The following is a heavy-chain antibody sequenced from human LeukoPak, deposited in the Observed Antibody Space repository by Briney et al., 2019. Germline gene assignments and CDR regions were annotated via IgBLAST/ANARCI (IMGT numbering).Heavy chain of an antibody. CDR2: INPIFGTA. J-gene: IGHJ4*02. V-gene: IGHV1-69*13. Sequence: ASVKVSCKASGGTFSSYAISWVRQAPGQGIEWMGRINPIFGTANYAQKFQGRVTITPDESTSSAYMEPSSLRSEDTAVYYCARDLTPAYGLVYYFDYWGQGTLVTVSS. CDR1: GGTFSSYA. CDR3: ARDLTPAYGLVYYFDY. D-gene: IGHD3-10*01.